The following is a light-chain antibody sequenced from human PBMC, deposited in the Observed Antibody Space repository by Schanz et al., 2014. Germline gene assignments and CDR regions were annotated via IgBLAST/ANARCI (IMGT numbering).Light chain of an antibody. CDR2: KAS. V-gene: IGKV1-5*03. CDR1: QNINRW. CDR3: QQYNSYSET. J-gene: IGKJ1*01. Sequence: DIQMTQSPSTLSASVGDRVTITCRASQNINRWLAWYQQKPGKAPKLLISKASSLQSGVPSRFSGTGSGTEFTLTITSLQPDDFAIYYCQQYNSYSETFGQGTKVEIK.